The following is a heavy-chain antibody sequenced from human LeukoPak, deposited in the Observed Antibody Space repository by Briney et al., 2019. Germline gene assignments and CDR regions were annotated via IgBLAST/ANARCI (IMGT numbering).Heavy chain of an antibody. V-gene: IGHV4-39*01. J-gene: IGHJ4*02. CDR1: GGSISSTNYY. CDR3: ARHRYDSSGLYLCYFDY. Sequence: SETLSLTCTVSGGSISSTNYYLGLIRQPPGKGLEWIGSIYYSGTTHYNPSLKSRVTLSVDTSKNQFSLKLSSVTAADTAVYHCARHRYDSSGLYLCYFDYWGQGSLVTVSS. CDR2: IYYSGTT. D-gene: IGHD3-22*01.